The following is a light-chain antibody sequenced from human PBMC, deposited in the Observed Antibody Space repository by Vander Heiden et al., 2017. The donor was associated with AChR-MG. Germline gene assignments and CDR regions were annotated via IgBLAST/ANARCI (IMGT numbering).Light chain of an antibody. CDR2: EVS. Sequence: EIVMTQTPLSLSVTPGQPASISCKSSQSLLHSDRRTYLSWYLQKPGQSPQLLIHEVSSRFYGVPDRFSGSGSVTDFTLRISRVEVDDVGVYYCMDGVHLKTFGQRTKVEIK. J-gene: IGKJ1*01. V-gene: IGKV2-29*02. CDR3: MDGVHLKT. CDR1: QSLLHSDRRTY.